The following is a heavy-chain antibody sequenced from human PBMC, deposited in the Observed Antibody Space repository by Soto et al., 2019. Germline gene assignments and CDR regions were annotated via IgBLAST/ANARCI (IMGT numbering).Heavy chain of an antibody. CDR2: MYHSGST. CDR1: GGSISSGGYS. D-gene: IGHD2-2*01. CDR3: ARVPDY. V-gene: IGHV4-30-2*01. J-gene: IGHJ4*02. Sequence: PSETLSLTCAVSGGSISSGGYSWSWIRQPPGKGLEWIGYMYHSGSTYYNPSLKSRVTISIDRSKNQFSLKLSSVTAADTAVYTCARVPDYWGQGILVNGSS.